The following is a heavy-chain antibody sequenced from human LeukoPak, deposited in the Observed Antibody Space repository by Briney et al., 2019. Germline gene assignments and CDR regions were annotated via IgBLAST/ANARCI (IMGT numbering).Heavy chain of an antibody. CDR3: ARDRLIGGEQ. V-gene: IGHV4-61*01. D-gene: IGHD3-16*01. CDR1: GGSVSSGSYY. J-gene: IGHJ4*02. Sequence: SETLSLTCTVSGGSVSSGSYYWSWIRQPPGKGLEWIGYIYYSGSTNYNPSLKSRVTISVDTSKNQFSLKLSSVTAADTAVYYCARDRLIGGEQWGQGTLVTVSS. CDR2: IYYSGST.